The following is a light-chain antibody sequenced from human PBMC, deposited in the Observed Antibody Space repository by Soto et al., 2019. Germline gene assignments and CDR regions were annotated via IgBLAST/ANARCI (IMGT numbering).Light chain of an antibody. CDR1: HDISKY. CDR2: GGS. J-gene: IGKJ3*01. Sequence: DTQMTQSPSSLSASVGDIVTITCQASHDISKYLNWYQQKPGTVPKLLIYGGSKTEIGVPSRFSGSGSGTDFSFTLSSLQPEDIGTFYCQQYDTLPFTFGPWTKVDI. CDR3: QQYDTLPFT. V-gene: IGKV1-33*01.